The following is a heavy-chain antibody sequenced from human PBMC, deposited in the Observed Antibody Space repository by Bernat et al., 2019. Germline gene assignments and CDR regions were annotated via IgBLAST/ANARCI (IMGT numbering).Heavy chain of an antibody. CDR3: AKDLHTSMFTGNFDY. CDR1: GFTFSDYA. D-gene: IGHD5-18*01. CDR2: IGPSGGDT. Sequence: EVQMVESGGGLVQPGGSLRLSCAASGFTFSDYAMNWVRQAPGKGLEWVSGIGPSGGDTFYADSGKGRFTISRDNVKNTLFLQMNSLAAEDTAVYYCAKDLHTSMFTGNFDYWGQGTLVTVSS. J-gene: IGHJ4*02. V-gene: IGHV3-23*04.